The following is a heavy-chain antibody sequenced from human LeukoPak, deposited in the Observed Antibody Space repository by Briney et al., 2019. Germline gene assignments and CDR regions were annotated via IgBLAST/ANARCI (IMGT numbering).Heavy chain of an antibody. CDR1: GYTFTGYY. CDR2: INPNSGGT. D-gene: IGHD3-22*01. CDR3: ARSDYYDSSGYYAHYFDY. V-gene: IGHV1-2*02. Sequence: ASVKVSCKASGYTFTGYYMHWVRQAPGQGLEWMGWINPNSGGTNYAQKFQGRVTMTRDTSISTAYMELSRLRSDDTAVYYCARSDYYDSSGYYAHYFDYWGQGTLVTVSS. J-gene: IGHJ4*02.